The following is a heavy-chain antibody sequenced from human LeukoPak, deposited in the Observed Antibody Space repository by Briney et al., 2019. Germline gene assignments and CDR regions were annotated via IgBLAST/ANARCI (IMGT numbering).Heavy chain of an antibody. CDR3: ARAWRINSFDY. D-gene: IGHD1-1*01. J-gene: IGHJ4*02. CDR2: ISSNTGST. Sequence: ASVKVSCKASGYTFISYGLSWVRQAPGQGLEWMGWISSNTGSTKYAQSLQGRVTMTTDTSTSTAYMELRSLRSDDTAVYYCARAWRINSFDYWGQGTLVTVSS. V-gene: IGHV1-18*01. CDR1: GYTFISYG.